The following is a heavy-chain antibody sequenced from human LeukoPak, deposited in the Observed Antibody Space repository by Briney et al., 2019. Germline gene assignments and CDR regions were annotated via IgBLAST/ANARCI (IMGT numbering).Heavy chain of an antibody. V-gene: IGHV1-2*02. J-gene: IGHJ4*02. D-gene: IGHD6-6*01. CDR2: INPNSGGT. Sequence: GASVTVSCRASGYTFAGYYMHWVRQAPGQGLEWMGWINPNSGGTNYAQKFQGRVTMTRDTSISTAYMELSRLRSDDTAVYYCARAGVYSSSPLDYWGQGTLVTVLS. CDR1: GYTFAGYY. CDR3: ARAGVYSSSPLDY.